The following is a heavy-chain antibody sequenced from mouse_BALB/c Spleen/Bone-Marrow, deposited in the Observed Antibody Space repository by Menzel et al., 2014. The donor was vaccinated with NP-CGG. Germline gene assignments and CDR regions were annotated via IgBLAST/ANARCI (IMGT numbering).Heavy chain of an antibody. J-gene: IGHJ1*01. CDR3: ARVYGWYFDV. Sequence: EVKLVESGGGLVQPGGSLKLSCVASGFTFSSYGMSWVRRTPDKRLELVATINNNGGSTYYPDSVKGQFTISRDNAKNTLYLQMSSLKSEDTATYYCARVYGWYFDVWGAGTTVTVSS. CDR1: GFTFSSYG. V-gene: IGHV5-6-3*01. CDR2: INNNGGST. D-gene: IGHD1-1*01.